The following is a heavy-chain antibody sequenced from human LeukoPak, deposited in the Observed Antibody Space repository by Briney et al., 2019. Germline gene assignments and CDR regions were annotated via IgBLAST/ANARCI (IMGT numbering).Heavy chain of an antibody. CDR2: INQEGSGK. CDR3: AKIDD. V-gene: IGHV3-7*01. CDR1: GFIFSSYW. J-gene: IGHJ4*02. Sequence: GGSLRLSCAASGFIFSSYWMSWVRQAPGKGLGCVATINQEGSGKYYVDSVKGRFTISRDNAKNTLSLQMNSLRADDTAVYYCAKIDDWGQGTLVTVSS.